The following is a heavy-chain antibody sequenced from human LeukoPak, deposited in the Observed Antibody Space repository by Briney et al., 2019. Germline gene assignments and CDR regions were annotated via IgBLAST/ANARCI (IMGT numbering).Heavy chain of an antibody. CDR2: IYHSGST. V-gene: IGHV4-4*02. Sequence: SGTLSLTCAVSGGSISSSNWWSWVRQPPGKGLEWIGEIYHSGSTNYNPSLKSRVTISVDKSKNQFSLKLSSVTAADTAVYYCARLYYDYVWGSYRSYYFDYWGQGTLVTVSS. D-gene: IGHD3-16*02. J-gene: IGHJ4*02. CDR3: ARLYYDYVWGSYRSYYFDY. CDR1: GGSISSSNW.